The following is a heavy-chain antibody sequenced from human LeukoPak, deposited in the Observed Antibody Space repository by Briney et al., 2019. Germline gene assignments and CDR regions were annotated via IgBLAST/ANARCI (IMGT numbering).Heavy chain of an antibody. Sequence: PGGSLRLSCTASGFAFGGYAMSWVRQAPGKGLEWVSSISGGSEDTYYAGSVKGRFTISRDNSKSTLYLQMNSLRAEDTAVYYCARTIAQYSNSWLYFYYGLDVWGQGTTATVS. J-gene: IGHJ6*02. CDR3: ARTIAQYSNSWLYFYYGLDV. D-gene: IGHD6-13*01. V-gene: IGHV3-23*01. CDR1: GFAFGGYA. CDR2: ISGGSEDT.